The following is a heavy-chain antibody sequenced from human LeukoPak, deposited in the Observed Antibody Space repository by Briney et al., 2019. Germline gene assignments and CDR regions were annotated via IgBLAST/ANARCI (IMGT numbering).Heavy chain of an antibody. CDR1: GFTFSSYA. J-gene: IGHJ6*02. Sequence: GGSLRLSCAASGFTFSSYAMHWVRQAPGKGLEWVAVISYDGSNKYYADSVKGRFTISRDNSKNTLYLQMNSLRAEDTAVYYCARESGTTNDYYGMDVWGQGTTVTVSS. CDR2: ISYDGSNK. CDR3: ARESGTTNDYYGMDV. V-gene: IGHV3-30-3*01. D-gene: IGHD1-1*01.